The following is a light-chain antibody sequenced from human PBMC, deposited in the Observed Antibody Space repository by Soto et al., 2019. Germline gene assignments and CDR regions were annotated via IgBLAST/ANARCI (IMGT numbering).Light chain of an antibody. CDR2: GAF. CDR3: QQYNNWPRT. CDR1: QSVSST. V-gene: IGKV3-15*01. J-gene: IGKJ2*01. Sequence: EIVMTQSPATLSVSPGERATLSCRASQSVSSTLAWYQQKPGQAPRLLIYGAFTRATGIPARFSGSGSGTDFTLTISSLQSEDFAVYYCQQYNNWPRTFGQGTKLEIK.